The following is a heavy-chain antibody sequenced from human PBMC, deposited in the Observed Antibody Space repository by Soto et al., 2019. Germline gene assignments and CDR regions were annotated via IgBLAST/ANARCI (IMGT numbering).Heavy chain of an antibody. CDR3: ARECKSNYDFWSGLQNYYYYGMAV. D-gene: IGHD3-3*01. CDR2: ISAYNGNT. J-gene: IGHJ6*02. V-gene: IGHV1-18*01. Sequence: ASVKVSCKASGYTFTSYGISWVRQAPGQGLEWMGWISAYNGNTNYAQKLQGRVTMTTDTSTSTAYMELRSLRSDDTAVYYCARECKSNYDFWSGLQNYYYYGMAVWGQGTTVTVSS. CDR1: GYTFTSYG.